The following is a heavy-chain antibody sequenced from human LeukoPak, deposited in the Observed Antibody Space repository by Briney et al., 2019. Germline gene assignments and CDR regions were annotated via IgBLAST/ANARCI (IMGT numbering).Heavy chain of an antibody. V-gene: IGHV3-30*02. CDR2: LRYDGSNK. D-gene: IGHD1-20*01. J-gene: IGHJ5*02. Sequence: GGSLRLSCVASGFTFRNYGMHWVRQAPGKGLEWVAFLRYDGSNKYYADSMKGRFTISRDNSKNTLYLQMNSLRVEDTAMYYCTKDYGLTGTGGSWLDPWGQGTLVTVSS. CDR1: GFTFRNYG. CDR3: TKDYGLTGTGGSWLDP.